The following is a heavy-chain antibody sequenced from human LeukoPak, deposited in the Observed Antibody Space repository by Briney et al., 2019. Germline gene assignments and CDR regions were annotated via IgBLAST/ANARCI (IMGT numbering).Heavy chain of an antibody. Sequence: PGGSLRLSCAASGFTFSTSWMSWVRQAPEKGLEWVGCIKEDGSAEYYVDSVKGRFTISRDNARNSLYLQMHSLRVDDTGVYYCARDAGPNTNDYWGQGTLVTVSS. CDR2: IKEDGSAE. J-gene: IGHJ4*02. CDR3: ARDAGPNTNDY. CDR1: GFTFSTSW. V-gene: IGHV3-7*01. D-gene: IGHD2-8*01.